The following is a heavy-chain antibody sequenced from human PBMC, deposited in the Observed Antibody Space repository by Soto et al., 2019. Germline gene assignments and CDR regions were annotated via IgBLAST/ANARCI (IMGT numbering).Heavy chain of an antibody. D-gene: IGHD5-18*01. CDR3: TRENIENSDGLYDAFDI. J-gene: IGHJ3*02. CDR2: VNPKSGGA. V-gene: IGHV1-2*02. Sequence: ASVKVSCKTSGYTFTDYYTHWLRQAPGQGLEWMGWVNPKSGGAYFAQKFQGRVTLTRDTSIGTAYIEVNSLTFGDTAVYFCTRENIENSDGLYDAFDIWGQGTTVTVSS. CDR1: GYTFTDYY.